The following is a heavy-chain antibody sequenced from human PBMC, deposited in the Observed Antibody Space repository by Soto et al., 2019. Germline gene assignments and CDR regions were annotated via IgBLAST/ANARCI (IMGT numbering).Heavy chain of an antibody. D-gene: IGHD3-22*01. Sequence: HVQLRQWGAGLLKPSDTLSLTCAVYGESLNYYYWSWIRQAPGKGLEWIGEFYQGGSTHYNPSVKSRVTRSLYLSSQQFSLKLTSVSAADTATYYCARGMGPDRCANWGQGTLVTVSS. V-gene: IGHV4-34*01. CDR2: FYQGGST. CDR3: ARGMGPDRCAN. J-gene: IGHJ4*02. CDR1: GESLNYYY.